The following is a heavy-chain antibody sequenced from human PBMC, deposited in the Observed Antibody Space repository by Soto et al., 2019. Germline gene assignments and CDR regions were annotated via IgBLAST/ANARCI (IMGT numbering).Heavy chain of an antibody. D-gene: IGHD3-22*01. CDR1: GFTFSSYG. CDR2: IWYDGSNK. CDR3: ARGWNYDSSGYYYLNYYYYGMDV. J-gene: IGHJ6*02. V-gene: IGHV3-33*01. Sequence: GGSLRLSCAASGFTFSSYGMHWVRQAPGKGLEWVAVIWYDGSNKYYADSVKGRFTISRDNSKNTLYLQMNSLRAEDTAVYYCARGWNYDSSGYYYLNYYYYGMDVWGQGTTVTVSS.